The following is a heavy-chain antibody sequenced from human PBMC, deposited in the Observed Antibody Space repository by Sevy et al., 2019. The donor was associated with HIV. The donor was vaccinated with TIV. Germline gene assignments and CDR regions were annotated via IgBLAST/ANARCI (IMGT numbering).Heavy chain of an antibody. V-gene: IGHV3-23*01. D-gene: IGHD5-18*01. CDR1: GFTFSNYA. CDR3: ASGDTTMITDLDY. J-gene: IGHJ4*02. Sequence: KQWGSLRLSCGASGFTFSNYAMSWVRQAPGKGPEWVSGINNGGSTYYADSVKGRFTISRDNSKKMVFLQMNSLRAEDTAVYYCASGDTTMITDLDYWGQGALVTVSS. CDR2: INNGGST.